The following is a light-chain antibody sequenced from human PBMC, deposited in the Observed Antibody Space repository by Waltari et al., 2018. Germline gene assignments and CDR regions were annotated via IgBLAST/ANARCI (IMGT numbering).Light chain of an antibody. CDR2: AAS. CDR1: QDSKND. J-gene: IGKJ4*01. Sequence: AIQMTQSPSSLSASVGDRVTITCRASQDSKNDLGWYQKKPDTAPKFLIHAASSLQSAVPSRFSGGGSGTNFTLTISSLQPEDFATYYCLQDYTYPLTFGGGTKVEIK. V-gene: IGKV1-6*02. CDR3: LQDYTYPLT.